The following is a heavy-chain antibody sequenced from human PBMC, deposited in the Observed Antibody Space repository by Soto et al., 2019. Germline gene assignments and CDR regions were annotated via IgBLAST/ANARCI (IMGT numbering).Heavy chain of an antibody. V-gene: IGHV3-72*01. CDR1: GSTLSDHY. Sequence: LRLSCAASGSTLSDHYVDWVRQAPGKGLEWVGRSGNKANSDTTEYGSSVKGRFTISRDDSKNSMYLQMNSLKTEDTAVYYCTRGYSGIDIYAFDIWGQGTLVTVSS. J-gene: IGHJ3*02. CDR2: SGNKANSDTT. CDR3: TRGYSGIDIYAFDI. D-gene: IGHD1-26*01.